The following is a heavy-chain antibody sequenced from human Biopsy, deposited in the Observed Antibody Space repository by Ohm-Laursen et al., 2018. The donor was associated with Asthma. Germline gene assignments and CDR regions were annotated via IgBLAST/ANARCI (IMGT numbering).Heavy chain of an antibody. D-gene: IGHD3-22*01. J-gene: IGHJ3*02. Sequence: SLRLPCAASGFVFSQCGMHWVRQGPGKGLEWVALVSSDGHNKYYEDPVKGRFTISRDNSRNRLYLQINRLTVEDSAVYFCARQSGQDYGDSSGFDIWGQGTKVAVSS. CDR3: ARQSGQDYGDSSGFDI. V-gene: IGHV3-30*03. CDR2: VSSDGHNK. CDR1: GFVFSQCG.